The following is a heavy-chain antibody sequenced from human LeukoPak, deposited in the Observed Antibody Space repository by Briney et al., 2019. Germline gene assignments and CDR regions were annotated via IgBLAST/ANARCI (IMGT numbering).Heavy chain of an antibody. Sequence: SETLSLTCTVSGGSISSGSYYWSWIRQPAGKGLEWIGRIYTSGSTNYNPSLKSRVTISVDTSKNQFSLKLSSVTAADTAVYYCARDMSNRIVGATFAFDIWGQGTMVTVSS. D-gene: IGHD1-26*01. CDR2: IYTSGST. V-gene: IGHV4-61*02. CDR1: GGSISSGSYY. J-gene: IGHJ3*02. CDR3: ARDMSNRIVGATFAFDI.